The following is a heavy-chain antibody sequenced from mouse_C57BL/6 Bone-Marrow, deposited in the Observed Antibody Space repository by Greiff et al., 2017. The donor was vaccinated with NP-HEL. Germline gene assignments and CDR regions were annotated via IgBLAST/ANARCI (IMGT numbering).Heavy chain of an antibody. CDR1: GYTFTDYY. D-gene: IGHD1-1*01. CDR2: IYPGSGNT. J-gene: IGHJ1*03. Sequence: LQESGAELVRPGASVKLSCKASGYTFTDYYINWVKQRPGQGLEWIARIYPGSGNTYYNEKFKGKATLTAEKSSSTAYMQLSSLTSEDSAVYFCARAGYYGSSTWYFDVWGTGTTVTVSS. CDR3: ARAGYYGSSTWYFDV. V-gene: IGHV1-76*01.